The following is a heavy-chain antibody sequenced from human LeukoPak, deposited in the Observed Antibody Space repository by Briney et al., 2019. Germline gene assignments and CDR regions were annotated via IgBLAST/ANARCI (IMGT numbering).Heavy chain of an antibody. Sequence: PGGSLRLSCAASGFTFSSYWMHWVRQAPGKGLVWVSRINSDGSNTSYADSVKGRFTISRHNAKNTLYLQMNSLRAEDTAVYYCARSTGWFGQGYFDYWGQGTLVTVSS. D-gene: IGHD3-10*01. CDR2: INSDGSNT. CDR1: GFTFSSYW. CDR3: ARSTGWFGQGYFDY. V-gene: IGHV3-74*01. J-gene: IGHJ4*02.